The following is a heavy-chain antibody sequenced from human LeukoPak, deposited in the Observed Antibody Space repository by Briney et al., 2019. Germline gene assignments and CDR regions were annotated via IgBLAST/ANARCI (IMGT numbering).Heavy chain of an antibody. J-gene: IGHJ5*02. D-gene: IGHD4-11*01. Sequence: SETPSLTCTVSGGSISSGDYYWSWIRQPPGKGLEWIGYIYYSGSTYYNPSLKSRVTISVDTSKNQFSLKLSSVTAADTAVYYCASARDYSNYWWFDPWGQGTLVTVSS. V-gene: IGHV4-30-4*08. CDR1: GGSISSGDYY. CDR3: ASARDYSNYWWFDP. CDR2: IYYSGST.